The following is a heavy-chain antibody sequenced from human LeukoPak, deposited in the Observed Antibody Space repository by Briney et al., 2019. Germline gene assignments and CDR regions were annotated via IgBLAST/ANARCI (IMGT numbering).Heavy chain of an antibody. CDR2: ISYDGSNQ. D-gene: IGHD6-13*01. J-gene: IGHJ4*02. Sequence: GRSLRLSCAASGFTFSNYGMHWVRQAPGKGLEWVAVISYDGSNQYYADSVKGRFTISRDNSKNTLYLQMNSLRAEDTAVYYCAKAGYSSSWGNRAFDYWGQGALVTVSS. CDR3: AKAGYSSSWGNRAFDY. V-gene: IGHV3-30*18. CDR1: GFTFSNYG.